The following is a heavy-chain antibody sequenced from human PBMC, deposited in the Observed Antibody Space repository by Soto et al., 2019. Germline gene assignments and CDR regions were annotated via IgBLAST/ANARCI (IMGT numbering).Heavy chain of an antibody. V-gene: IGHV1-46*01. D-gene: IGHD3-3*01. Sequence: GASVKVSCKASGYTFTSYYMHWVRQAPGQGLEWMGIINPSGGSTSYAQKFQGRVTMTRDTSTSTVYMELSSLRSEDTAVYYCARGDDYDFWSGPPEDYYYYYGMDVWGQGTTVTVSS. CDR3: ARGDDYDFWSGPPEDYYYYYGMDV. CDR2: INPSGGST. J-gene: IGHJ6*02. CDR1: GYTFTSYY.